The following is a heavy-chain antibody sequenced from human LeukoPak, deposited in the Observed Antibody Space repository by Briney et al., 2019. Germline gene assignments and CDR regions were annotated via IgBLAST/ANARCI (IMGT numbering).Heavy chain of an antibody. J-gene: IGHJ4*02. V-gene: IGHV4-59*01. CDR1: Y. Sequence: YWSWIRQPPGXGLEWIGYIYYSGSANYNPSLKSRVTISVDTSKNQFSLKLSSVTAADTAVYYCARVRVTMIVDYWGQGTLVTVSS. CDR2: IYYSGSA. CDR3: ARVRVTMIVDY. D-gene: IGHD3-22*01.